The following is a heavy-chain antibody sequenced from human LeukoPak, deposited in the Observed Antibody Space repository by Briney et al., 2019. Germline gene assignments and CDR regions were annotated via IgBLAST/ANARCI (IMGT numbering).Heavy chain of an antibody. CDR2: ISSSGSTI. V-gene: IGHV3-48*03. CDR1: GFTFSSYE. J-gene: IGHJ4*02. CDR3: ASFRTALYYFDY. Sequence: GGSLRLSCAASGFTFSSYEMNWVRQAPGKGLEWVSHISSSGSTIYYADSVKGRFTISRDNAKNSLYLQMNSLRAEDTAVYYCASFRTALYYFDYWGQGTLVTVSS. D-gene: IGHD5-18*01.